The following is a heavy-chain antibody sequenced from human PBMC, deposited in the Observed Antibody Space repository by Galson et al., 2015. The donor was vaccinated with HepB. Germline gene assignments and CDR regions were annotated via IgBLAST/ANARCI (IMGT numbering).Heavy chain of an antibody. Sequence: SLRLSCAASGFTFSSYAMHWVRQAPGKGLEWVAVISYDGSNKYYADSVKGRFTISRDNSKNTLYLQMNSLRAEDTAVYYCARDRPNYYDSSGYYYYYGMDVWGQGTTVTVSS. CDR2: ISYDGSNK. J-gene: IGHJ6*02. V-gene: IGHV3-30-3*01. CDR1: GFTFSSYA. D-gene: IGHD3-22*01. CDR3: ARDRPNYYDSSGYYYYYGMDV.